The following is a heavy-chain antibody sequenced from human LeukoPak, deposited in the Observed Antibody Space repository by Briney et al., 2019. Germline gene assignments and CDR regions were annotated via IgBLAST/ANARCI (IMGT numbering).Heavy chain of an antibody. Sequence: GGSLRLSCAASGFTFSSYAMSWVRQAPGKGLEWVSAISGSGGSTYYADSVKGRFTISRDNSKNTLYLQMNSLRAEDTAVYYCARELGWSGYPYYFDYWGQGTLVTVSS. CDR2: ISGSGGST. V-gene: IGHV3-23*01. CDR3: ARELGWSGYPYYFDY. CDR1: GFTFSSYA. D-gene: IGHD3-3*01. J-gene: IGHJ4*02.